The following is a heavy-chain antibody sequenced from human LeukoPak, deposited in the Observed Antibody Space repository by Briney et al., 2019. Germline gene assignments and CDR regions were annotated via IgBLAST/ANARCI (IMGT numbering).Heavy chain of an antibody. CDR1: GGTFSSYA. D-gene: IGHD6-19*01. Sequence: SVKVSCKASGGTFSSYAISWVRQAPGQGLEWMGGIIPIFGTANYAQKFQGRVTITADKSTSTAYMELSSLRSEDTAVYYCARDREEPGIAVAGTGNWFDPWGQGTLVTVSS. J-gene: IGHJ5*02. CDR2: IIPIFGTA. CDR3: ARDREEPGIAVAGTGNWFDP. V-gene: IGHV1-69*06.